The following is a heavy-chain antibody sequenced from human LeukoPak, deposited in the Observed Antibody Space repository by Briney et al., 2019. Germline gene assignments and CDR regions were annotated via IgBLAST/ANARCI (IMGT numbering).Heavy chain of an antibody. CDR3: ARLTVGSDAFDI. Sequence: GGSLRLSCAASGFTFSTYAMSWVRQAPGKGLEWVSAIGCSDGSTYYADSVKGRFTISRDNSKNTLYLQMNSLRAEDTAVYYCARLTVGSDAFDIWGQGTMVTVSS. CDR2: IGCSDGST. V-gene: IGHV3-23*01. D-gene: IGHD1-26*01. J-gene: IGHJ3*02. CDR1: GFTFSTYA.